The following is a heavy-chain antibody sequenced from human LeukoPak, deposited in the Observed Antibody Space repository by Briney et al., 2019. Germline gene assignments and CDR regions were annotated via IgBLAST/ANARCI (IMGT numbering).Heavy chain of an antibody. V-gene: IGHV3-7*05. Sequence: GGSLRLSCEASGFTFISYWMSWVRQAPGKGLEWVANIKQDGSEKYYVDSVKGRFTISRDNAKNSLYLQMNSLRAEDTAVYYCARWGTYSSSWLGAFDIWGQGTTVTVSS. D-gene: IGHD6-13*01. J-gene: IGHJ3*02. CDR3: ARWGTYSSSWLGAFDI. CDR2: IKQDGSEK. CDR1: GFTFISYW.